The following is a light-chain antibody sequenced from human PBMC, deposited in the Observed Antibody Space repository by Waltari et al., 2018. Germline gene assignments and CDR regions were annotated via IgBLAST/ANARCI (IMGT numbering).Light chain of an antibody. Sequence: ESVLTQSPGTLSSSPGERVTLSCRASQSVSRALAWYQQKPCQAPRLLIFGASNRATGIPDRFSGSGSEKDFSLTISRLEPEDFGVYYCQHYVSLPATFGRGTKVEIK. CDR1: QSVSRA. CDR3: QHYVSLPAT. J-gene: IGKJ1*01. CDR2: GAS. V-gene: IGKV3-20*01.